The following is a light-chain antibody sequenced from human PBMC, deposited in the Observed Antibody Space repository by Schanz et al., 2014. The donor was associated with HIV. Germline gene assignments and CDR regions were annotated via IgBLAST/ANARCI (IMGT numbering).Light chain of an antibody. V-gene: IGKV3-20*01. Sequence: EIVLTQSPGTLSLSPGERATLSCRASQSVSSYLAWYQQKPGQAPRLLIYDASTRAADIPARISGSGSGTEFTLTISRLESEDFAVYYCQQYGNSPFTFGPGTKVDIK. J-gene: IGKJ3*01. CDR2: DAS. CDR3: QQYGNSPFT. CDR1: QSVSSY.